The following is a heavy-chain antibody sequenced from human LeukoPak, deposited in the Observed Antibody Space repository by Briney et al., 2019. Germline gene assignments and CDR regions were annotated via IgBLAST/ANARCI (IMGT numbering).Heavy chain of an antibody. V-gene: IGHV3-7*01. CDR1: GFTFSSSW. D-gene: IGHD2-21*01. Sequence: PGGSLRLSCAASGFTFSSSWMTWVRQASGKGLEWVANIKEDGSQKNYVDSVKGRFTISRDNAKNSLYLQMNSLRVEDTAVYYCARDRAYNTFDYWGQGTLVTVSS. J-gene: IGHJ4*02. CDR3: ARDRAYNTFDY. CDR2: IKEDGSQK.